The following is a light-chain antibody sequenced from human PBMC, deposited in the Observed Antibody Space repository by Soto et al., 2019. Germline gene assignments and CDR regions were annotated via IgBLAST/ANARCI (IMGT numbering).Light chain of an antibody. V-gene: IGLV1-40*01. J-gene: IGLJ3*02. CDR2: GNN. CDR3: QSYDSSLSAWV. Sequence: QSVLTQPPSVSGAPGQRVTISCIGAGYDVHWYQQLPGTAPKVLIYGNNNRPSGVPDRFSGAKSGTSASLAITALLAEDEADYYCQSYDSSLSAWVFGGGTQLTVL. CDR1: GAGYD.